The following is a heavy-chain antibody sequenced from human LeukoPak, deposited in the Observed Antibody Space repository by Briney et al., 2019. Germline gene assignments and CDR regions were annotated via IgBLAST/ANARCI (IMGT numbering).Heavy chain of an antibody. D-gene: IGHD3-22*01. J-gene: IGHJ4*02. V-gene: IGHV4-34*01. CDR3: ARTTLYNYDTSGFFDY. Sequence: SETLSLTCTVYGGSFSGYYWSWIRQPPGKGLEWIGEINHSGSTNYNPSLKSRVTISVDTSKNQISLKLNSVTAADTAVYYCARTTLYNYDTSGFFDYWGQGTLVTVSS. CDR2: INHSGST. CDR1: GGSFSGYY.